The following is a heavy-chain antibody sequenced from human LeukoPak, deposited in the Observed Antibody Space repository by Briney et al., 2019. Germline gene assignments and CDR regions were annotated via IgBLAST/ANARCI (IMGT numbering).Heavy chain of an antibody. Sequence: GGSLRLSCAASGFTFSSYAMSWVRQAPGKGLEWVSAISGSGGSTYYADSVKGRFTISRDNSKNTLYLQMNSLRAEDTAVYYCAKDLRITMVRGAFDYWGQGTLVTVSS. V-gene: IGHV3-23*01. CDR3: AKDLRITMVRGAFDY. D-gene: IGHD3-10*01. J-gene: IGHJ4*02. CDR2: ISGSGGST. CDR1: GFTFSSYA.